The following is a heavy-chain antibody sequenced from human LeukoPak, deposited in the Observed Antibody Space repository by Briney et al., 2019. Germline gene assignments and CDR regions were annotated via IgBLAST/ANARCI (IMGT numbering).Heavy chain of an antibody. J-gene: IGHJ6*03. Sequence: GASVKVSCKASGYTFTSYYMHWVRQAPGQGLEWMGIINPSGGSTSYAQKFQGRVTMTRDTSKNQFSLKLSSVTAADTAVYYCARARGSSSWLPEFYYYYYMDVWGKGTTVTVSS. D-gene: IGHD6-13*01. CDR1: GYTFTSYY. V-gene: IGHV1-46*01. CDR2: INPSGGST. CDR3: ARARGSSSWLPEFYYYYYMDV.